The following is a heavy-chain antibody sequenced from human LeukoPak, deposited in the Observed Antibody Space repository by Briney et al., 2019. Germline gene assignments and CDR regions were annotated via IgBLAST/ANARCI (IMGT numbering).Heavy chain of an antibody. CDR1: GGSISSGDYY. CDR2: IYYSGST. J-gene: IGHJ4*02. CDR3: ARDRSYQEGFWSGYSYYFDY. V-gene: IGHV4-30-4*08. D-gene: IGHD3-3*01. Sequence: SETLSLTCTVSGGSISSGDYYWSWIRQPPGKGLEWIGYIYYSGSTYYNPSLKSRVTISVDTSKNQFSLKLSSVTAADTAVYYCARDRSYQEGFWSGYSYYFDYWGQGTLVTVSS.